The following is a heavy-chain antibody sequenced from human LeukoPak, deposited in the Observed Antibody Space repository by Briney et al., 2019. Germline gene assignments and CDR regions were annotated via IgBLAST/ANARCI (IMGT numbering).Heavy chain of an antibody. V-gene: IGHV3-48*03. D-gene: IGHD6-6*01. CDR2: ISSSGSTI. J-gene: IGHJ4*02. CDR3: ARETGTIAARPSFDY. CDR1: GYFFPNAW. Sequence: GGSLGLSCTISGYFFPNAWLNWVPQAPGRGLEWGSYISSSGSTIYYADSVKGRFTISRDNAKNSLYLQMNSLRAEDTAVYYCARETGTIAARPSFDYWGQGTLVTVSS.